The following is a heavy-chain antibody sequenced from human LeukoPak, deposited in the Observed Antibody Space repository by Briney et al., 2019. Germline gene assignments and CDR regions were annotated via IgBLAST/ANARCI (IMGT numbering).Heavy chain of an antibody. V-gene: IGHV3-11*04. J-gene: IGHJ3*02. D-gene: IGHD5-18*01. CDR3: ARARSSYGYGDAFDI. Sequence: GGSLRLSCAASGFIFSDYYMSWIRQAPGKGPEWVSYITGSGSIIYYVDSVKGRFTISRDNSKNTLYLQMNSLRAEDTAVYYCARARSSYGYGDAFDIWGQGTMVTVSS. CDR2: ITGSGSII. CDR1: GFIFSDYY.